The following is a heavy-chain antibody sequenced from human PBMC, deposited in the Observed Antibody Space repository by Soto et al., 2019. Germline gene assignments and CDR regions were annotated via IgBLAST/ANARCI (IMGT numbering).Heavy chain of an antibody. Sequence: SETLSLTCAVSGRSITSSNWWSWVRQPPGKGLEWVGEIYHSGSTNYNPSLKSRVTISVDKSKNQFSLKLSSVTAADTAVYYCARDRYNSGWYYYYYGMDVWGQGTTVT. V-gene: IGHV4-4*02. CDR1: GRSITSSNW. CDR2: IYHSGST. D-gene: IGHD6-19*01. CDR3: ARDRYNSGWYYYYYGMDV. J-gene: IGHJ6*02.